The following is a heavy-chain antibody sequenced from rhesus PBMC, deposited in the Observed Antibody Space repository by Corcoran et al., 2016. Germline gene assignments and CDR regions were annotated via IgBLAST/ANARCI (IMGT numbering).Heavy chain of an antibody. CDR2: IDPSDSDT. V-gene: IGHV5-2*01. CDR3: AKDTQYDSWNYWLIYGLDS. CDR1: GYSFTSYW. J-gene: IGHJ6*01. D-gene: IGHD1-1-1*01. Sequence: EVQLVQSGAEVKRPGESLKISCKTSGYSFTSYWISWVRQMPGKGLEGMGAIDPSDSDTRYSPSFQGQVTISADKSISTTYLQWSSLKASDSATYYCAKDTQYDSWNYWLIYGLDSWGQGVVVTVSS.